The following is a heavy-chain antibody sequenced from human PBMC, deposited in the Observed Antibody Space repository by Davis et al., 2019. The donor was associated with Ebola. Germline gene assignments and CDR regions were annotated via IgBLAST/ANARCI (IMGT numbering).Heavy chain of an antibody. J-gene: IGHJ5*02. CDR1: GGSFSGYY. Sequence: PSETLSLTCAVYGGSFSGYYWSWIRQPPGKGLEWIGEINHSGSTNYNPSLKSRVTISVDTSKNQFSLKLSSVTAADTAVYYCARGNPPCSGGSCYSRGYGNWFDPWGQGTLVTVSS. CDR2: INHSGST. V-gene: IGHV4-34*01. CDR3: ARGNPPCSGGSCYSRGYGNWFDP. D-gene: IGHD2-15*01.